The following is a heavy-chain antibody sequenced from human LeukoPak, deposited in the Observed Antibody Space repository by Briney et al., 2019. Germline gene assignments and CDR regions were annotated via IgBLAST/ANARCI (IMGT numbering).Heavy chain of an antibody. V-gene: IGHV3-48*03. CDR2: ISTSGTTI. Sequence: PGGSLRLSCAASGFTFSSYEMNWVRQAPGKGLEWVSYISTSGTTIYYADSVKGRFTISRDNAKNSLYLQMNSLRAEDTAVYYCARGLQGLVRHYFDYWGQGILVTVSS. D-gene: IGHD6-19*01. CDR3: ARGLQGLVRHYFDY. J-gene: IGHJ4*02. CDR1: GFTFSSYE.